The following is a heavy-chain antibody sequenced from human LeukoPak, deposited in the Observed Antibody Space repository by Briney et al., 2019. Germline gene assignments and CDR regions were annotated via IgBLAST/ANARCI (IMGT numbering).Heavy chain of an antibody. Sequence: SETLSLTCTVSGGSISSYYWTWIRQPAGKGLEWIGRIYTSGSTNYNPSLKSRVTMSVDTSNNQFSLNLSSVTAADTAVYYCTRQIIAAGKNYYGMDVWGQGTTVTVSS. D-gene: IGHD6-13*01. CDR1: GGSISSYY. V-gene: IGHV4-4*07. CDR3: TRQIIAAGKNYYGMDV. J-gene: IGHJ6*02. CDR2: IYTSGST.